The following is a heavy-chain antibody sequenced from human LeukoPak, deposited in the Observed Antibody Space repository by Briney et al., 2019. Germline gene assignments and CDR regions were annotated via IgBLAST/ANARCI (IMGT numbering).Heavy chain of an antibody. CDR1: GGSSSGYY. V-gene: IGHV4-39*07. J-gene: IGHJ4*02. Sequence: PSETLSLTCTVSGGSSSGYYWGWIRQPPGKGLEWIGSIYYSGSTYYNPSLKSRVTITVDTSKNQFSLKLSSVTAADTAVYYCASLSRSGSYPDYWGQGTLVTVSS. D-gene: IGHD1-26*01. CDR2: IYYSGST. CDR3: ASLSRSGSYPDY.